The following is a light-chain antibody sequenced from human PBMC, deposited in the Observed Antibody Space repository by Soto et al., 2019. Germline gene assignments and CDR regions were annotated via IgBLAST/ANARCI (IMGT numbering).Light chain of an antibody. V-gene: IGKV3-15*01. CDR2: GAS. CDR3: QQYSDWPLS. Sequence: EIVMTQSPATLSVSPGERATLSCRASQSVSSNSAWYQQKPGQAPRLLIYGASTRATGVPARFSGSGSGTEFTLTISSLQSEDFAVYYCQQYSDWPLSFGGGTKVEIK. J-gene: IGKJ4*01. CDR1: QSVSSN.